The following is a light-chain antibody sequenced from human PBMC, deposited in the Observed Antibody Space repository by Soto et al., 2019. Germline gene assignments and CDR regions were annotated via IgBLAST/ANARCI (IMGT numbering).Light chain of an antibody. CDR1: QSVSTN. CDR3: QQYNNWQYT. J-gene: IGKJ2*01. V-gene: IGKV3-15*01. CDR2: DAS. Sequence: EIVMTQSPATLSVSPGESATLSCMASQSVSTNLAWYQQKVGQAPTLLIYDASTRATHIPARFSGSGAGTEFTLTISSLQSEDFEVYFCQQYNNWQYTFGQGTKLEIK.